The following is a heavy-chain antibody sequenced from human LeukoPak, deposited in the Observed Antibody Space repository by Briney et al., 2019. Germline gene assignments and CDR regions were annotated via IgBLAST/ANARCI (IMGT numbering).Heavy chain of an antibody. D-gene: IGHD1-26*01. CDR3: ARDLRKSGSYYDY. Sequence: GGSLRLSCAASGLTFSSYAMSWVRQAPGKGLEWVSGISGSGGSTSYADSVKGRFTISRDNSKNTLYLQMNSLRAEDTAVYYCARDLRKSGSYYDYWGQGTLVTVSS. CDR2: ISGSGGST. V-gene: IGHV3-23*01. CDR1: GLTFSSYA. J-gene: IGHJ4*02.